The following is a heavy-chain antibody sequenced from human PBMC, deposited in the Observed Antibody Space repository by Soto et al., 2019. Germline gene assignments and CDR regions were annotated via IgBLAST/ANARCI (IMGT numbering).Heavy chain of an antibody. CDR3: AKGQALETRFDL. CDR2: ITGSSIDT. D-gene: IGHD1-1*01. Sequence: EVQLLESGGGLVQPGGSLRLSCAAFGFTFSNYAMSWVRQGPGEGLEWVAAITGSSIDTYYADSAKGRFTIFRDNSKNTLYLQMNSLRAEDTAVYYCAKGQALETRFDLWGQGTLVTVSS. V-gene: IGHV3-23*01. J-gene: IGHJ4*02. CDR1: GFTFSNYA.